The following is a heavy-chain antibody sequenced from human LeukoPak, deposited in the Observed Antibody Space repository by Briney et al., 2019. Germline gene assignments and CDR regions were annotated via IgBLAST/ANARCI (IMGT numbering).Heavy chain of an antibody. CDR1: AFTFSNYD. D-gene: IGHD6-13*01. Sequence: KSGGSLRLSCEVSAFTFSNYDMNWVRQAPGKGLEWVSSISSSSSYIYYADSVKGRFTISRDNAKNSLYLQMNSLRAEDTAVYYCARDHDGSSWYRGYYFDYWGQGTLVTVSS. CDR2: ISSSSSYI. J-gene: IGHJ4*02. V-gene: IGHV3-21*01. CDR3: ARDHDGSSWYRGYYFDY.